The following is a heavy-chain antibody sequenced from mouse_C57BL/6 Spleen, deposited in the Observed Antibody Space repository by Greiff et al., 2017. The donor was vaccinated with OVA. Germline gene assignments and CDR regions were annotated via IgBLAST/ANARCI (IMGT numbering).Heavy chain of an antibody. CDR3: TRVFYGNYRHYYAMDY. V-gene: IGHV1-15*01. CDR2: IDPETGGT. Sequence: QVQLHQSGAELVRPGASVTLSCKASGYTFTDYEMHWVKQTPVHGLEWIGAIDPETGGTAYNQKFKGKAILTADKSSSTAYMELRSLTSEDSAVYYCTRVFYGNYRHYYAMDYWGQGTSVTVSS. D-gene: IGHD2-1*01. J-gene: IGHJ4*01. CDR1: GYTFTDYE.